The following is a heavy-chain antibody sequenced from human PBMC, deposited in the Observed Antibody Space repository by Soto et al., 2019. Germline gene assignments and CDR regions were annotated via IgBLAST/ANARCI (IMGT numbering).Heavy chain of an antibody. J-gene: IGHJ4*02. V-gene: IGHV3-30*18. CDR1: GFTFSSYG. CDR2: ISYDGSNK. Sequence: QVQLVESGGGVVQPGRSLRLSCAASGFTFSSYGMHWVRQAPGKVLEWVAVISYDGSNKYYADSVKGRFTISRDNSKKTLYLQMNSLRDEDTAGYYCAKDQVRSIAAAGTPDYWGQGTLVNVSS. D-gene: IGHD6-13*01. CDR3: AKDQVRSIAAAGTPDY.